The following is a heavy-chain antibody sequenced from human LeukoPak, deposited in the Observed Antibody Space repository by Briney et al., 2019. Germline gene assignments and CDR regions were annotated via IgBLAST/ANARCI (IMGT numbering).Heavy chain of an antibody. CDR2: IRSKAYGGTT. V-gene: IGHV3-49*04. Sequence: GGSLRLSCTASGFTFGDYAMSWVRQAPGKGLEWVGFIRSKAYGGTTEYAASVKGRFTSSRDDSKSIAYLQMNSLKTEDTAVYYCTRAGWELLPLLYWGQGTLVTVSS. J-gene: IGHJ4*02. CDR3: TRAGWELLPLLY. CDR1: GFTFGDYA. D-gene: IGHD1-26*01.